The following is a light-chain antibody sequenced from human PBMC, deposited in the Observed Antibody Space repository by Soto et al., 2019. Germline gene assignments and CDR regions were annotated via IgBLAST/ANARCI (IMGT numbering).Light chain of an antibody. CDR3: QQYGSSPCT. V-gene: IGKV3-20*01. Sequence: EIVLTQSQGTLSLSPGQRATLSCMARQSVDNNYLAWYQQKPGQAPRLLIYGASSRATGIPVRFRGSASGTDFTLTISRLEREDFAVYYCQQYGSSPCTFGQGTQLECK. CDR1: QSVDNNY. J-gene: IGKJ2*02. CDR2: GAS.